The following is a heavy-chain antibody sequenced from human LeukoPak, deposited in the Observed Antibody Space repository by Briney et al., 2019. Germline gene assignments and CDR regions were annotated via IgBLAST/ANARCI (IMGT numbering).Heavy chain of an antibody. J-gene: IGHJ6*03. D-gene: IGHD6-19*01. CDR1: GFTFSSYI. CDR3: ARAPLAVAGYFYYYMDV. CDR2: ISTSSYI. Sequence: GESLNISCAASGFTFSSYIMIWPRQAPGKGREWVSYISTSSYISYANSVKGRFTISRDNAKTALYLQMHTLRAEDTAVYYCARAPLAVAGYFYYYMDVWGKGTTVTVSS. V-gene: IGHV3-21*01.